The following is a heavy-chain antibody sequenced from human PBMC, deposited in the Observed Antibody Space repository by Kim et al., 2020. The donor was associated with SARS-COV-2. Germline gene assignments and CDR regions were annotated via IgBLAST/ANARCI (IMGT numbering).Heavy chain of an antibody. CDR2: IIPIFGTA. CDR3: ARDIAMIVVPGDAFDI. CDR1: GGTFSSYA. Sequence: SVKVSCKASGGTFSSYAISWVRQAPGQGLEWMGGIIPIFGTANYAQKFQGRVTITADESTSTAYMELSSLRSEDTAVYYCARDIAMIVVPGDAFDIWGQGTMVTVSS. J-gene: IGHJ3*02. D-gene: IGHD3-22*01. V-gene: IGHV1-69*13.